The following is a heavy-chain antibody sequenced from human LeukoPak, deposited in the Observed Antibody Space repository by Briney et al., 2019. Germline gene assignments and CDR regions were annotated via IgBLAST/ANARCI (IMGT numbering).Heavy chain of an antibody. CDR2: ISGSSGYI. CDR1: GFTFSHYY. D-gene: IGHD4-17*01. V-gene: IGHV3-21*06. Sequence: GGSLRLSCAASGFTFSHYYMTWVRQAPGKGLEWVSSISGSSGYIFYADSVKGRFTISRDNAKNSLYLQMNSLRAEDTAVYYCGRDLPTVTSIDYWGQGTLVTVSS. CDR3: GRDLPTVTSIDY. J-gene: IGHJ4*02.